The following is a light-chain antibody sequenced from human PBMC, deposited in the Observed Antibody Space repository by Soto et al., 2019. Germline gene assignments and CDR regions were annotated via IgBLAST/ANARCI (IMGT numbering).Light chain of an antibody. CDR2: WAS. Sequence: DIVMTQSPDSLAVSLGERATINCKSSQSVLYSSDNKNYLTWYQHKPEQPPKLLIYWASTRESGVPDRFSVSGSGTDFSLTISSLQAEDVAVYYCQQYYNLPYTFGQGTKLEIK. V-gene: IGKV4-1*01. CDR3: QQYYNLPYT. J-gene: IGKJ2*01. CDR1: QSVLYSSDNKNY.